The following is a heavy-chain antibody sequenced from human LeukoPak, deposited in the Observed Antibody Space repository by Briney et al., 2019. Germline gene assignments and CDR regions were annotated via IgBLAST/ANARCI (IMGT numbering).Heavy chain of an antibody. D-gene: IGHD3-10*01. CDR2: ISWNSASV. V-gene: IGHV3-9*01. CDR1: VFTFYDYA. CDR3: AKAKYDYGSGSYSPFDN. J-gene: IGHJ4*02. Sequence: GGSLRLSCAASVFTFYDYAMHCVPQCPEKALEWVSYISWNSASVGYADSVKGLFTISRDSAKNSLYLQMNSLTPEDTALYYCAKAKYDYGSGSYSPFDNWGQGIRVTVSS.